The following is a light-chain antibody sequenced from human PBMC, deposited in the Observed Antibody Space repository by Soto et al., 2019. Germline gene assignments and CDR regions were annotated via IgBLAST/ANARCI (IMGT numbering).Light chain of an antibody. Sequence: EIVLTQSPATLSLSPGERATLSCRASQCVSSYLAWYQQKPGQAPRLVIYDASSRAAGIPARFSGSGSGTDYTLTISSLEPEDFAVYYCEQRSNWPPRYTFGQGTKLEIK. CDR2: DAS. CDR1: QCVSSY. CDR3: EQRSNWPPRYT. J-gene: IGKJ2*01. V-gene: IGKV3-11*01.